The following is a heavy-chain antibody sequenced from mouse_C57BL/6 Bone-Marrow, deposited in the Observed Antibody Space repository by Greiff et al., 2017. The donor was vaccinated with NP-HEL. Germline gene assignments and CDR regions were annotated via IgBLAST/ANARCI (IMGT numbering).Heavy chain of an antibody. V-gene: IGHV5-4*03. Sequence: EVNVVESGGGLVKPGGSLKLSCAASGFTFSSYAMSWVRQTPEKRLEWVATISDGGSYTYYPDNVKGRFTISRDNAKNNLYLQMSHLKSEDTAMYYCARRVLRSLYFDYWGQGTTLTVSS. CDR2: ISDGGSYT. CDR1: GFTFSSYA. D-gene: IGHD1-1*01. J-gene: IGHJ2*01. CDR3: ARRVLRSLYFDY.